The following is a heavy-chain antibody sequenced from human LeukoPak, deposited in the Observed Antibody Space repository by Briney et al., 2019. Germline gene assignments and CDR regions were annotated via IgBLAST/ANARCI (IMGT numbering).Heavy chain of an antibody. Sequence: GGSLRLSCSASGFTFTTYAMSWVRQAPGRELEWLSSVAVGGSTYYADSVKGRFTISRDNAENTLYLQMNSVRAEDTAVYYCARGGSPFYWGQGARVTVSS. CDR2: VAVGGST. J-gene: IGHJ4*02. D-gene: IGHD3-10*01. CDR3: ARGGSPFY. CDR1: GFTFTTYA. V-gene: IGHV3-23*01.